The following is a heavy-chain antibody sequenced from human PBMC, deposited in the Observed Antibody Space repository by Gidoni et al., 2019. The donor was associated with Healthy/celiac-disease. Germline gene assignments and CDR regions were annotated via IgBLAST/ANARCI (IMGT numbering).Heavy chain of an antibody. CDR1: GGTFSSYA. V-gene: IGHV1-69*01. CDR2: GITIFGTA. J-gene: IGHJ4*02. CDR3: ARGTLVVTAAYYFDY. D-gene: IGHD2-21*02. Sequence: QVQLVQSGAEVKKPGSSVKVSCKASGGTFSSYAISWWRQAPGQGLEWMGGGITIFGTANYAEKFQGRVTITADESTSTAYMELRSLRSEDTAVYYCARGTLVVTAAYYFDYWGQGTLVTVSS.